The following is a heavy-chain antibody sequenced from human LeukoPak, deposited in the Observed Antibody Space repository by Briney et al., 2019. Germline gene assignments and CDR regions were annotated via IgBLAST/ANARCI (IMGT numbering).Heavy chain of an antibody. J-gene: IGHJ4*02. Sequence: GGSLRLSCAASGFTFSSYSMNWVRQAPGKGLEWVSYISSSSSTIYYADSVKGRFTISRDNSKNTLYLQMNSLRAEDTAVYYCARVRREYSSSSGLGNWGQGTLVTVSS. CDR3: ARVRREYSSSSGLGN. CDR1: GFTFSSYS. V-gene: IGHV3-48*01. D-gene: IGHD6-6*01. CDR2: ISSSSSTI.